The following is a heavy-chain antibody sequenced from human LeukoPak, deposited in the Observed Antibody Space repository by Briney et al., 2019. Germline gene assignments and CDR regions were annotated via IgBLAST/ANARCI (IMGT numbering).Heavy chain of an antibody. CDR3: ARGSYSGYDIDY. CDR2: IIPNSGGS. D-gene: IGHD5-12*01. Sequence: GASVKVSCKASGYTFTGYFMHWVRQAPGQGLEWMGRIIPNSGGSNFAQYFQGRVTMTRDTSISTTYMELSSLRSDDTAVYYCARGSYSGYDIDYWGQGTLVTVSS. J-gene: IGHJ4*02. V-gene: IGHV1-2*06. CDR1: GYTFTGYF.